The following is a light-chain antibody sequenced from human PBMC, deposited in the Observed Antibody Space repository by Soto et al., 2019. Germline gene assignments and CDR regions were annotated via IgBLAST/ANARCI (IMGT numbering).Light chain of an antibody. CDR1: SSDVGGYNY. CDR2: EVS. Sequence: QSALTQPASVSGSPGQSITISCTGTSSDVGGYNYVSWYQQHPGKAPKLMIYEVSNRPSGVSNRFSGSKSGNTASLTISGLQAEDEADYYCAAWDDGLKGWLFGGGTKLTVL. J-gene: IGLJ2*01. CDR3: AAWDDGLKGWL. V-gene: IGLV2-14*01.